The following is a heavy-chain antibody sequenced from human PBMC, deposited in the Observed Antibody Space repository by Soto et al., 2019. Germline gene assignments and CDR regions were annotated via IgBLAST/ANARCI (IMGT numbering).Heavy chain of an antibody. D-gene: IGHD6-13*01. Sequence: GGSLRLSCAASGFTFSSYWMHWVRQAPGKGLVWVSRINSDGSSTSYADSVKGRFTISRDNAKNTLYLQMNSLRAEDTAVYYCAREDSSSWEGYYYYYGMDVWGQGTTVTVSS. V-gene: IGHV3-74*01. CDR3: AREDSSSWEGYYYYYGMDV. J-gene: IGHJ6*02. CDR1: GFTFSSYW. CDR2: INSDGSST.